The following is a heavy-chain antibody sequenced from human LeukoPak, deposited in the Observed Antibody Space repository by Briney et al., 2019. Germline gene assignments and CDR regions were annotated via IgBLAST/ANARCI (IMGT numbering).Heavy chain of an antibody. J-gene: IGHJ4*02. CDR1: GGSLSGSF. CDR2: VFDRGTT. V-gene: IGHV4-59*01. Sequence: PSETLSLTCTVSGGSLSGSFWHWIRQPPGKGLEWMGYVFDRGTTAYNPSLKRRVTMSLDTPKSQFSLNLSSVTAADTAVYFRARDPDGYKFFDYWGRGSPVTVSS. D-gene: IGHD5-24*01. CDR3: ARDPDGYKFFDY.